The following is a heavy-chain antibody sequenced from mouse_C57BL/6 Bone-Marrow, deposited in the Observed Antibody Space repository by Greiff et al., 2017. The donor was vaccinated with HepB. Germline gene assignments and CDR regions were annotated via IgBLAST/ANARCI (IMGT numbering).Heavy chain of an antibody. CDR1: GFTFSDFY. CDR3: ARDASKSDYAMDY. V-gene: IGHV7-1*01. J-gene: IGHJ4*01. Sequence: EVQVVESGGGLVQSGRSLRLSCATSGFTFSDFYMEWVRQAPGKGLEWIAASRNKANDYTTEYSASVKGRFIVSRDTSQSILYLQMNALRAEDTAIYYCARDASKSDYAMDYWGQGTSVTVSS. CDR2: SRNKANDYTT.